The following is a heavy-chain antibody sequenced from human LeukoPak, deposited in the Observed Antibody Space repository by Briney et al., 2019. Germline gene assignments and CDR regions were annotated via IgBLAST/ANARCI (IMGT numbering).Heavy chain of an antibody. D-gene: IGHD2-21*01. J-gene: IGHJ4*02. Sequence: GGSLRLSCAASGFTFSSYAMSWVRQAPGQGLEWVSALSGSGSSTYYADSVKGRFTISRDNAKNSLYLQMNSLRAEDTAVYYCARAVVIAGFDYWGQGTLVTVSS. CDR3: ARAVVIAGFDY. V-gene: IGHV3-23*01. CDR2: LSGSGSST. CDR1: GFTFSSYA.